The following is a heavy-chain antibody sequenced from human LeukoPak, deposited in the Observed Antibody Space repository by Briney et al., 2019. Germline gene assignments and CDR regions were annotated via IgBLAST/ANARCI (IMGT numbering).Heavy chain of an antibody. CDR1: GYTFTSYG. CDR3: ARDGDSSGYYNWFDP. Sequence: ASVKVSCKASGYTFTSYGFSWVRQAPGQGPEWMGWISAYNGNTNYAQKLQGRVTMTTDTSTSTAYMELRSLRSDDTAVYYCARDGDSSGYYNWFDPWGQGTLVTVSS. J-gene: IGHJ5*02. D-gene: IGHD3-22*01. V-gene: IGHV1-18*01. CDR2: ISAYNGNT.